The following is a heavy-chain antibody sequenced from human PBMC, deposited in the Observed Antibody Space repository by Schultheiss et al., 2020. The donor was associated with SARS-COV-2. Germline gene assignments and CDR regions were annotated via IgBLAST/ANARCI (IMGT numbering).Heavy chain of an antibody. J-gene: IGHJ5*02. CDR1: GGSISSGSYY. D-gene: IGHD3-3*01. CDR3: ARSYYDFWSGYYGPNWFDP. Sequence: SETLSLTCTVSGGSISSGSYYWSWIRQPAGKGLEWIGRIYTSGSTYYNPSLKSRVTISVDTSKNQFSLKLSSVTAADTAVYYCARSYYDFWSGYYGPNWFDPWGQGTLVTVSS. V-gene: IGHV4-61*02. CDR2: IYTSGST.